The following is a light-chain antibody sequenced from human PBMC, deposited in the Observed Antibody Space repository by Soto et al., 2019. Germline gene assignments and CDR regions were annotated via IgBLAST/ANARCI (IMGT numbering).Light chain of an antibody. CDR1: QSVSSN. J-gene: IGKJ1*01. Sequence: EIVMTQSPATLSVSPGERATLSCRASQSVSSNFAWYQQKPGQAPRLLIYGASTRATGIPARFSGSGSGTEFTLTISSLQSEDFAVYYCQQYNNWPPATFGRGTKMEIK. CDR3: QQYNNWPPAT. V-gene: IGKV3-15*01. CDR2: GAS.